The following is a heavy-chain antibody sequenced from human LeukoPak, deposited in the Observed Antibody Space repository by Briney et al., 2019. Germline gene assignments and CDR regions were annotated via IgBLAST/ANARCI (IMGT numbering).Heavy chain of an antibody. CDR1: GGSISSYY. J-gene: IGHJ3*02. V-gene: IGHV4-59*01. Sequence: SETLSLTCTVSGGSISSYYWSWIRQPPGKGLEWIGYIYYSGSTNYNPSLKSRVTISVDTSKNQFSLKLSSVTAADTAVYYCAGSESFWSGYYTAAFDIWGQGTMVTVSS. D-gene: IGHD3-3*01. CDR3: AGSESFWSGYYTAAFDI. CDR2: IYYSGST.